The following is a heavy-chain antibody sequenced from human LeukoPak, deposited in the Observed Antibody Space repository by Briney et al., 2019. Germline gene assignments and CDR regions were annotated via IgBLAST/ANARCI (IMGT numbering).Heavy chain of an antibody. J-gene: IGHJ6*02. CDR2: IRSKAYGGTT. Sequence: GGSLRLSCTASGFTFGDYAMSWVRQAPGKGLERVGFIRSKAYGGTTEYAASVKGRFTISRDDSKSIAYLQMNSLKTEDTAVYYCTRGPAAHSSSWNGMDVWGQGTTVTVSS. CDR3: TRGPAAHSSSWNGMDV. CDR1: GFTFGDYA. D-gene: IGHD6-13*01. V-gene: IGHV3-49*04.